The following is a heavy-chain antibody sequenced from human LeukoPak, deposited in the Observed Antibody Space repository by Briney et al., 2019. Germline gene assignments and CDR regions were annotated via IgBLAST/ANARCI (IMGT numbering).Heavy chain of an antibody. CDR3: ARDRSSSWY. CDR2: INTGNGNT. J-gene: IGHJ4*02. V-gene: IGHV1-3*04. D-gene: IGHD2-2*01. Sequence: GASVKVSCKASGYTFTTYVMHWVRQAPGQRLEWMGWINTGNGNTKYSQEFQGRVTITRDTSTSTAYMELRNLRSDDTAMYYCARDRSSSWYWGQGTLVTVSS. CDR1: GYTFTTYV.